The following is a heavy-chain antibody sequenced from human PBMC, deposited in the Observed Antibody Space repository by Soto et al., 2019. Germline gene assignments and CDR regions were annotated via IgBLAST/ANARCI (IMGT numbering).Heavy chain of an antibody. D-gene: IGHD3-3*01. Sequence: QVPLVQSGAEVKKPGASVKVSCKASGYTFTTYVMHWVRQAPGQRLEWMGWINAGNDNTKYSQKFQGRVIITRDTSASTVYMELSSLSSEDTAVYYCARVGHYYYGMDVWGQGTTVTVSS. V-gene: IGHV1-3*01. CDR3: ARVGHYYYGMDV. CDR2: INAGNDNT. CDR1: GYTFTTYV. J-gene: IGHJ6*02.